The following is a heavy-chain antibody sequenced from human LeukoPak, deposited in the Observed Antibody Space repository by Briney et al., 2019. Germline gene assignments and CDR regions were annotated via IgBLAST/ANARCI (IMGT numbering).Heavy chain of an antibody. V-gene: IGHV5-51*01. CDR2: MYPGDSKT. CDR1: GYRFSDYW. Sequence: GESLKISCEGSGYRFSDYWIAWVRQMPGKGLEWIGIMYPGDSKTKYSPSFQGQVTLSADRSIDTAYLQWSSLKASDTAMYYCARFGWPVFEVAMFDLWGQGTLVTVSS. J-gene: IGHJ5*02. CDR3: ARFGWPVFEVAMFDL. D-gene: IGHD3-3*01.